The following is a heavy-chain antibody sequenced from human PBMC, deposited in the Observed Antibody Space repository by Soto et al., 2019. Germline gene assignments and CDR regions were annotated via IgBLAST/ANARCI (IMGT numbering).Heavy chain of an antibody. CDR2: SYYRGTI. Sequence: PSETLSLTCTVSGGSISSVDYYWGWIRQPPEQGLEWLGSSYYRGTIYYNPSLKSRLTVFVDTSKNQFSLKLSSVTAADTAVYYCARHARHYARGDPIPRYFDFWGQGALVTVSS. D-gene: IGHD2-21*01. CDR1: GGSISSVDYY. CDR3: ARHARHYARGDPIPRYFDF. V-gene: IGHV4-39*01. J-gene: IGHJ4*02.